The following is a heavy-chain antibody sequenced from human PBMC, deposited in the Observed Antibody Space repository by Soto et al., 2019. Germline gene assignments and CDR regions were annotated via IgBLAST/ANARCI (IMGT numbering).Heavy chain of an antibody. CDR3: ARQLHSGFNLDY. Sequence: PGGSLRLSCAASGFTFSSYAMSWVRQAPGKGLEWVSAISGSGGSTYYADSGKGRFTISRDSSNNTLHLQMNCLRVEDTAVYYCARQLHSGFNLDYLGHGTMVTVSS. CDR1: GFTFSSYA. CDR2: ISGSGGST. D-gene: IGHD6-25*01. V-gene: IGHV3-23*01. J-gene: IGHJ4*01.